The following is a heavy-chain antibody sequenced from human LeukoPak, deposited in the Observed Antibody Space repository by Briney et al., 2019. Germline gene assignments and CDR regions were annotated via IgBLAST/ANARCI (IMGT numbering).Heavy chain of an antibody. CDR3: ARGYYYDSSLRRAFDI. J-gene: IGHJ3*02. CDR1: GFTFSSYW. CDR2: IKQDGSEK. V-gene: IGHV3-7*04. D-gene: IGHD3-22*01. Sequence: GGSLRLSCVGSGFTFSSYWMSWVRQAPGKGLEWVANIKQDGSEKYYVDSVKGRFTISRDNAKNSLYLQMNSLRAEDTAVYYCARGYYYDSSLRRAFDIWGQGTMVTVSS.